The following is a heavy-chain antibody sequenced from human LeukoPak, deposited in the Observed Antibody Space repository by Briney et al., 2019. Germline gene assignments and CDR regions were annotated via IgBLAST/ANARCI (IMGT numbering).Heavy chain of an antibody. CDR3: ARSAAIAAATGSFDY. CDR2: IIPIFGTA. Sequence: ASVKVSCKASGGTFSSYAISWVRQAPGQGLEWMGGIIPIFGTANYAQKFQGRVTITTDESTSTAYMELSSLRSEDTAVYYSARSAAIAAATGSFDYWGQGTLVTVSS. D-gene: IGHD6-13*01. CDR1: GGTFSSYA. V-gene: IGHV1-69*05. J-gene: IGHJ4*02.